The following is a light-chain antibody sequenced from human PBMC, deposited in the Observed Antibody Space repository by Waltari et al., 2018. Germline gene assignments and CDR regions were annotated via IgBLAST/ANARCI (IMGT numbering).Light chain of an antibody. Sequence: QSALTQPRSGSGPPGKSGTLSLTGTSRDVGRSHFVPWFQPLPGSAPNLLLYDVSERPPGVPERFSGSKSANTASLTISGLQAEDEADYYCCSYVDTYTYVFGPGTRVIVL. CDR2: DVS. CDR3: CSYVDTYTYV. CDR1: SRDVGRSHF. J-gene: IGLJ1*01. V-gene: IGLV2-11*01.